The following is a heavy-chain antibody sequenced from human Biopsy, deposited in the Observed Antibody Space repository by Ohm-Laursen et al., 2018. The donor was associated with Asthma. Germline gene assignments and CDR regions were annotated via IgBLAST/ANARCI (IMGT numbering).Heavy chain of an antibody. D-gene: IGHD3-16*02. V-gene: IGHV3-9*01. J-gene: IGHJ3*02. CDR3: ANIGGDAFDI. CDR1: GFTFDDYG. CDR2: ISWNSGSI. Sequence: SLRLSCAASGFTFDDYGMHWVRQAPGKGLEWVSGISWNSGSIGYADSVKGRFTISRDNAKNMLYLQMKSLRAEDTAVYYCANIGGDAFDIWGQGTMVTVSS.